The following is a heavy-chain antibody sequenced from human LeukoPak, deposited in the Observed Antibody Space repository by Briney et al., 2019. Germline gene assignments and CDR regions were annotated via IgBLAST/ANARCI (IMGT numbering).Heavy chain of an antibody. J-gene: IGHJ3*02. CDR2: VNPNSGGT. D-gene: IGHD3-3*01. CDR1: GGTFSSYA. Sequence: GASVKVSCKASGGTFSSYAISWVRQAPGQGLEWMGWVNPNSGGTNYAQKFQGRVTMTRDTSISTAYMELSSLRSEDTAVYYCARDRTISEGAFDIWGQGTMVTVSS. CDR3: ARDRTISEGAFDI. V-gene: IGHV1-2*02.